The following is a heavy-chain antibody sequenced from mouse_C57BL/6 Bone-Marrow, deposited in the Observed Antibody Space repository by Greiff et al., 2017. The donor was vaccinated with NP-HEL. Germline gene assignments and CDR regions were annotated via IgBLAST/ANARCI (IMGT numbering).Heavy chain of an antibody. Sequence: QVQLHQPGAELVKPGASVKLSCKASGYTFTSYWMHWVKQRPGQGLEWIGMIHPNSGSTNYNEKFKSKATLTVDKSSSTAYMQLSSLTSEDSAVYYCARFPSSVVATGYFDVWGTGTTVTVSS. CDR1: GYTFTSYW. V-gene: IGHV1-64*01. CDR3: ARFPSSVVATGYFDV. J-gene: IGHJ1*03. CDR2: IHPNSGST. D-gene: IGHD1-1*01.